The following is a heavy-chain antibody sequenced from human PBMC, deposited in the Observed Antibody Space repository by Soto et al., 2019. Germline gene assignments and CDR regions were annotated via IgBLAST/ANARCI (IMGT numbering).Heavy chain of an antibody. CDR2: ISSSSSYT. V-gene: IGHV3-11*06. CDR3: ARRSVGTRVAFVDY. CDR1: GFTFSDYY. Sequence: QVQLVESGGGLVKPGGSLRLSCAASGFTFSDYYMSWIRQAPGKGLEWVSYISSSSSYTNYADSVKGRFTISRDNAKNSLYLQMNSLRAEDTAVYYCARRSVGTRVAFVDYWGQGTLVTVSS. J-gene: IGHJ4*02. D-gene: IGHD3-3*01.